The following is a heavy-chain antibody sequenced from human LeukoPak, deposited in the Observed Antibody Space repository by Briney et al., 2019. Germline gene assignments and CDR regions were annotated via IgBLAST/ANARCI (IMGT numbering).Heavy chain of an antibody. CDR3: ATTGQYSGYGGY. CDR1: GYTLTELS. V-gene: IGHV1-24*01. J-gene: IGHJ4*02. Sequence: ASVKVSCKVSGYTLTELSMHWVRQSPGKGLEWMGGFDPEDGETIYAQKFQGRVTMTEDTSTDTAYMELSSLRSEDAAVYYCATTGQYSGYGGYWGQGTLVTVSS. CDR2: FDPEDGET. D-gene: IGHD5-12*01.